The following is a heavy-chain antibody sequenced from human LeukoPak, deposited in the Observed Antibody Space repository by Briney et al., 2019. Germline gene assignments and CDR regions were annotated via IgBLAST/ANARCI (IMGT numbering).Heavy chain of an antibody. Sequence: PGGSLRLSCAASGFTFSNAWMSWVRQAPGKGLEWVGRIKSKTDGGTTDYSAPVQVRFTISRNDSKNTLYLQMNSLKTEDKAVYYCTTDGLYYDFWSGYGKYFQHWGQGTLVTVSS. D-gene: IGHD3-3*01. V-gene: IGHV3-15*01. CDR2: IKSKTDGGTT. J-gene: IGHJ1*01. CDR1: GFTFSNAW. CDR3: TTDGLYYDFWSGYGKYFQH.